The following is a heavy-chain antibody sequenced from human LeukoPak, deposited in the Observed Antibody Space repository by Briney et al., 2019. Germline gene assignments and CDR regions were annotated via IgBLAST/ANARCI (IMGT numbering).Heavy chain of an antibody. V-gene: IGHV1-18*01. CDR1: GGTFSSYA. D-gene: IGHD2-2*01. CDR2: ISAYNGNT. J-gene: IGHJ4*02. CDR3: ARGLVPAADDY. Sequence: ASVKVSCKASGGTFSSYAISWVRQAPGQGLEWMGWISAYNGNTNYAQKLQGRVTMTTDTSTSTAYMELRSLRSDNTAVYYCARGLVPAADDYWGQGTLVTVSS.